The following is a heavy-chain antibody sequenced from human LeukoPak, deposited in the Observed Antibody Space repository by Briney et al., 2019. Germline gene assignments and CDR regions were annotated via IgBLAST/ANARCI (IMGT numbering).Heavy chain of an antibody. CDR3: ALVGDYYGMDV. CDR1: GFTFSNYG. J-gene: IGHJ6*02. D-gene: IGHD3-10*01. V-gene: IGHV3-30*03. Sequence: GRSLRLSCAASGFTFSNYGMHWVRQAPGKGLEWVAVISYDGNNRYYADSVKGRFTISRDNSKNTLYLQMNSLRAEDTAVYYCALVGDYYGMDVWGQGTTVTVSS. CDR2: ISYDGNNR.